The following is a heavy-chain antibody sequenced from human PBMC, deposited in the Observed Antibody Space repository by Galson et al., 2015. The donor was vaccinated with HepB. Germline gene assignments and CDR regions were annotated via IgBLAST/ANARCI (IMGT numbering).Heavy chain of an antibody. CDR1: GYTFTGYY. Sequence: SVKVSCKASGYTFTGYYMHWVRQAPGQGLEWMGWINPNSGGTNYAQKFQGRVTMTRDTSISTAYMELSRLRSDDTAVYYCARGITVTTNENWFDPWGQGTLVTVSS. D-gene: IGHD4-17*01. CDR3: ARGITVTTNENWFDP. CDR2: INPNSGGT. J-gene: IGHJ5*02. V-gene: IGHV1-2*02.